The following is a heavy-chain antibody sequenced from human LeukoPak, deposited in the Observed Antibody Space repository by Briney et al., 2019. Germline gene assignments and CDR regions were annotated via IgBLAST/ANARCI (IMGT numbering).Heavy chain of an antibody. CDR3: ARVGSWGAIDY. J-gene: IGHJ4*02. CDR2: ISYDGSNK. D-gene: IGHD1-26*01. V-gene: IGHV3-30*03. CDR1: GFTFSSYG. Sequence: GGSLRLSCAASGFTFSSYGMHWVRQAPGKGLEWVAVISYDGSNKYYADSVKGRFTISRDNSKNTLYLQMNSLRAEDTAVYYCARVGSWGAIDYWGQGTLVTVSS.